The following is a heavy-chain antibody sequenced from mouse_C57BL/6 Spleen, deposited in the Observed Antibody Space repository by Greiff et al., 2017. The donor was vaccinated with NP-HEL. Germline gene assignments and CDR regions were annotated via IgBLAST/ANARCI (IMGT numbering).Heavy chain of an antibody. CDR1: GFTFSSYT. CDR3: ARQDYYGSSSPFAY. V-gene: IGHV5-9*01. Sequence: EVKLMESGGGLVKPGGSLKLSCAASGFTFSSYTMSWVRQTPEKRLEWVATISGGGGNTYYPDSVKGRFTISRDNAKNTLYLQMSSLRSEDTALYYCARQDYYGSSSPFAYWGQGTLVTVSA. D-gene: IGHD1-1*01. J-gene: IGHJ3*01. CDR2: ISGGGGNT.